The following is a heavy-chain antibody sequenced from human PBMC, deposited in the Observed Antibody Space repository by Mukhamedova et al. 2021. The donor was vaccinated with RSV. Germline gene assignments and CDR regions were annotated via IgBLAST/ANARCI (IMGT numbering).Heavy chain of an antibody. CDR1: SYA. D-gene: IGHD4-23*01. CDR3: ARVPGGLRWFDAFDI. Sequence: SYAMHWVRQAPGKGLEWVAVISYDGSNKYYADSVKGRFTISRDNSKNTLYLQMNSLRAEDTAVYYCARVPGGLRWFDAFDIWGQG. V-gene: IGHV3-30-3*01. J-gene: IGHJ3*02. CDR2: ISYDGSNK.